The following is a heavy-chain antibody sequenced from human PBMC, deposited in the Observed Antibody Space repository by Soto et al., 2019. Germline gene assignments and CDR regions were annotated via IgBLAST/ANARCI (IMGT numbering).Heavy chain of an antibody. CDR3: ASRAPIYYDALTGYEEAGMDV. D-gene: IGHD3-9*01. V-gene: IGHV3-48*03. Sequence: PGGSLTLACAASGFNFKSYEMNWVRQAPGKGLEWISYISVSGRTIYYADSVKGRVNISRDNAKNLVFSQMNSLRAEDTAIYYCASRAPIYYDALTGYEEAGMDVWGQGTTVTVSS. CDR2: ISVSGRTI. CDR1: GFNFKSYE. J-gene: IGHJ6*02.